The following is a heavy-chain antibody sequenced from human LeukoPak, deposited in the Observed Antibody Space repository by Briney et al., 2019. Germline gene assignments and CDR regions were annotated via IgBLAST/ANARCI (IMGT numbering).Heavy chain of an antibody. Sequence: ASVKVSCTASGYTFTSYDINWVRQATGQGLEWMGWMNPNSGNTGYAQKFQGRVTMTRNTSISTAYMELSSLRSEDTAVYYCARALRSNNWFDPWGQGTLVTVSS. CDR2: MNPNSGNT. V-gene: IGHV1-8*01. CDR1: GYTFTSYD. J-gene: IGHJ5*02. D-gene: IGHD4-17*01. CDR3: ARALRSNNWFDP.